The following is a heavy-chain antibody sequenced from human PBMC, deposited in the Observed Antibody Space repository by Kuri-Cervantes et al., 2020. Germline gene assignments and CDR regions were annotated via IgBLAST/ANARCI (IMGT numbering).Heavy chain of an antibody. CDR1: GFTFSSYA. CDR3: AREPPSLPFVDTAMALDY. J-gene: IGHJ4*02. Sequence: GESLKISCAASGFTFSSYAMHWVRQAPGKGLEWVAVISYDGSNKYYADSVKGRSTISRDNSKNTLYLQMNSLRAEDTAVYYCAREPPSLPFVDTAMALDYWGQGTLVTVSS. D-gene: IGHD5-18*01. CDR2: ISYDGSNK. V-gene: IGHV3-30-3*01.